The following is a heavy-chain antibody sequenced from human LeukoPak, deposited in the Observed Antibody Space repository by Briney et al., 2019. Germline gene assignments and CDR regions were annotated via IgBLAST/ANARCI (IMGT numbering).Heavy chain of an antibody. CDR3: TTDREVAAAGYDY. Sequence: GGSLTLSCAASGFTYRNSWVSWVRQAPGEGVEGVGRIKSKTDGGTTDYAAPVKGRFTISRDDSKNTLYLQMNSLKTEDTAVYYCTTDREVAAAGYDYWGQGTLVTVSS. J-gene: IGHJ4*02. CDR2: IKSKTDGGTT. D-gene: IGHD6-13*01. CDR1: GFTYRNSW. V-gene: IGHV3-15*01.